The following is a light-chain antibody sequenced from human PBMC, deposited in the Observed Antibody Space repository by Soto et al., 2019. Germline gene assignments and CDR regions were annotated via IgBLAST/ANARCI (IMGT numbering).Light chain of an antibody. CDR2: SAS. CDR3: QQSDSLPLT. J-gene: IGKJ4*01. V-gene: IGKV1-12*01. CDR1: QGVSTW. Sequence: DIQMNQSPSSVSASVGDRVTITCRASQGVSTWLAWYQQKPGKAPKLLIYSASNLQSGVSSRFSGGGSGTEFTLTISSLQTEDVATYYGQQSDSLPLTFGGGTKVDIK.